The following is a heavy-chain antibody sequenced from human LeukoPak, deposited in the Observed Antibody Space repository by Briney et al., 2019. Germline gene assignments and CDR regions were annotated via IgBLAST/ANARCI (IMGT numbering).Heavy chain of an antibody. CDR1: GLTFSSYT. D-gene: IGHD2-21*01. Sequence: GGSLRLSCAASGLTFSSYTFNWVRQAPGKGLEWVSYISSSSDIISYADSVKGRFTISRDNAKNSLYLQMNSLRDEDTAVYYCARDRDHSFDYWGQGTLVTVSS. V-gene: IGHV3-48*02. CDR2: ISSSSDII. J-gene: IGHJ4*02. CDR3: ARDRDHSFDY.